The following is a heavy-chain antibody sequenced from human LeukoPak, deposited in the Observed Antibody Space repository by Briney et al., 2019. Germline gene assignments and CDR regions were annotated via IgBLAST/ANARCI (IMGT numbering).Heavy chain of an antibody. J-gene: IGHJ6*03. CDR2: INSDGSST. Sequence: GGSLRLSCAASGFTFSSYWMHWVRQAPGKGLVWVSRINSDGSSTNYADSVKGRFTISRDNAKNALYLQMNSMRGEDTAIYYCAKNGDRGAYCSGGSCYPYYYYYIDVWGKGTTVTISS. CDR3: AKNGDRGAYCSGGSCYPYYYYYIDV. CDR1: GFTFSSYW. D-gene: IGHD2-15*01. V-gene: IGHV3-74*01.